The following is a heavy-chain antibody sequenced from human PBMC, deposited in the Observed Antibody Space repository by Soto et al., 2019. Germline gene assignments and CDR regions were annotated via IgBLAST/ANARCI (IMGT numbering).Heavy chain of an antibody. CDR2: IYYSGST. CDR3: ARGALLPPYYYSGMDV. V-gene: IGHV4-31*03. J-gene: IGHJ6*02. CDR1: GGSISSGGYY. Sequence: QVQLQESGPGLVKPSQTLSLTCTVSGGSISSGGYYWSWIRQHPGKGLEWIGYIYYSGSTYYNPSLKSRVTISVDTSKNQFSLKLSSVTAADTAVYYCARGALLPPYYYSGMDVWGQGTTVTVSS.